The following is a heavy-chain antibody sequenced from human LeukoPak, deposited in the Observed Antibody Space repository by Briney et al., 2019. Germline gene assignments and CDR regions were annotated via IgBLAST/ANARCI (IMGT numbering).Heavy chain of an antibody. CDR2: IIPIFGTA. J-gene: IGHJ4*02. Sequence: SVKVSCKASGYTFTSYGTSWVRQAPGQGLEWMGGIIPIFGTANYAQKFQGRVTITADESTSTAYMELSSLRSEDTAVYYCARVVTGYSSSWFDYWGQGTLVTVSS. CDR3: ARVVTGYSSSWFDY. V-gene: IGHV1-69*13. CDR1: GYTFTSYG. D-gene: IGHD6-13*01.